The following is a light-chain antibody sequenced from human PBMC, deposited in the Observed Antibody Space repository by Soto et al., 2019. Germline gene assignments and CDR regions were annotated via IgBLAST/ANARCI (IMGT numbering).Light chain of an antibody. CDR1: LDINRW. Sequence: DIQMTQSPSSVSVSVGDRVTITCRASLDINRWLAWYQVRPGKPPKLLIAGAFVLHTGVPSRFSGSGYGTDFALTIDNLQPEDFATYYCQQDDSYPITFGQGTRLEI. CDR2: GAF. V-gene: IGKV1-12*01. J-gene: IGKJ5*01. CDR3: QQDDSYPIT.